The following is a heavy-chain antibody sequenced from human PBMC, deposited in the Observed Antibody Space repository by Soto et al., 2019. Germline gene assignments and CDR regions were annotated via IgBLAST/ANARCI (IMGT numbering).Heavy chain of an antibody. J-gene: IGHJ3*02. V-gene: IGHV3-21*06. CDR3: ARDRCSGGSCYRTYAFDI. CDR1: GFNFSTYT. D-gene: IGHD2-15*01. CDR2: ISSSDRYI. Sequence: TGGSLRLSCAASGFNFSTYTMNWVRQAPGKGLEWVSSISSSDRYIYYADSAKGRFTISRDDAKNSLYLQMNSLRAEDTAVYYCARDRCSGGSCYRTYAFDIWGQGTLVTVSS.